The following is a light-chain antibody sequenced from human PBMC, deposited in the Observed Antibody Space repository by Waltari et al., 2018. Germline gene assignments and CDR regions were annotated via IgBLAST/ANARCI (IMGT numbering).Light chain of an antibody. V-gene: IGLV3-1*01. Sequence: SYELTQPPSVSVSPGQTASIPCSGDELGDKYACWYQQKPGQSPVLVIYQDTKWPSGIPERFSGSSSGNTATLTIRGTQAMDEADYYCQAWDRGTWVFGGGTKLTVL. CDR3: QAWDRGTWV. CDR1: ELGDKY. J-gene: IGLJ3*02. CDR2: QDT.